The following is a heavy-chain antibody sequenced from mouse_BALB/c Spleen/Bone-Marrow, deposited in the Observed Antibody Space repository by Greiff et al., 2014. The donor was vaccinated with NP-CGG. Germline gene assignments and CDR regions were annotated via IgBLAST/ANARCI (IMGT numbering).Heavy chain of an antibody. CDR2: IYPGDGDT. V-gene: IGHV1-87*01. J-gene: IGHJ4*01. CDR1: GYTFTSYW. Sequence: SGAELARPGASVKLSCKASGYTFTSYWMQWVKQRPGQGLEWIGAIYPGDGDTRYTQKFKGKATLTADKSSSTAYMQLGSLASEDSAVYYCARDYRYYAMDYWGQGTSVTVSS. D-gene: IGHD2-14*01. CDR3: ARDYRYYAMDY.